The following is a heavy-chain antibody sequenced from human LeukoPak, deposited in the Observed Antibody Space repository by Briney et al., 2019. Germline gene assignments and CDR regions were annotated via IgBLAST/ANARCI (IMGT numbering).Heavy chain of an antibody. CDR3: ARCNYDFWSGYYRHTSSDY. D-gene: IGHD3-3*01. V-gene: IGHV1-18*01. CDR2: ISAYNGNT. Sequence: ASVKVSCKASGYTFTSYGISWVRQAPGQGLEWMGWISAYNGNTNYAQKLQGRATMTTDTSTSTAYMELRSLRSDDTAVYYCARCNYDFWSGYYRHTSSDYWGQGTLVTVSS. J-gene: IGHJ4*02. CDR1: GYTFTSYG.